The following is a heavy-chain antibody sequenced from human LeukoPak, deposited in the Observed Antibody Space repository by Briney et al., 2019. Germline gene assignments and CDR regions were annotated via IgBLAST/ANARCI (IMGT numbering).Heavy chain of an antibody. Sequence: PSQTLSLTCTVSGGSISSGDYYWRWIRQPPGKGLEGIGYIYYSGSTYYNPSLKSRVTISVDTSKNQFSLKLSSATAADTAVYYCASYYDPYYFDYWGQGTLVTVSS. J-gene: IGHJ4*02. CDR3: ASYYDPYYFDY. CDR1: GGSISSGDYY. CDR2: IYYSGST. D-gene: IGHD1-26*01. V-gene: IGHV4-30-4*08.